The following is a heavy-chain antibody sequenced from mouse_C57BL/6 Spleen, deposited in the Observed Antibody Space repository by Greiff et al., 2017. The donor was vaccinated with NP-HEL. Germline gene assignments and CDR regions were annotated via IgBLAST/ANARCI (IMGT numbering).Heavy chain of an antibody. V-gene: IGHV1-4*01. CDR2: INPSSGYT. Sequence: VKLQQSGAELARPGASVKMSCKASGYTFTSYTMHWVKQRPGQGLEWIGYINPSSGYTKYNQKFKDKATLTADKSSSTAYMQLSSLTSEDSAVYYCARREDYVYAMDYWGQGTSVTVSS. D-gene: IGHD2-4*01. CDR3: ARREDYVYAMDY. J-gene: IGHJ4*01. CDR1: GYTFTSYT.